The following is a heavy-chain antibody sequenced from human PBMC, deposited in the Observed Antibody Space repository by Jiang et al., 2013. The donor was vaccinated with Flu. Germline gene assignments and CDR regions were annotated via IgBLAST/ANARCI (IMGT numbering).Heavy chain of an antibody. Sequence: GAEVKKPGASVKVSCKASGYTFTTYGISWVRQAPGQGLEWMGWISPYNENTDYAQKLQGRVTMTTDTSTSTAYMELRSLTSDDTAVYYCARDRLSTSSGWFDPWGQGTLVTVSS. CDR2: ISPYNENT. V-gene: IGHV1-18*01. CDR3: ARDRLSTSSGWFDP. CDR1: GYTFTTYG. D-gene: IGHD2-2*01. J-gene: IGHJ5*02.